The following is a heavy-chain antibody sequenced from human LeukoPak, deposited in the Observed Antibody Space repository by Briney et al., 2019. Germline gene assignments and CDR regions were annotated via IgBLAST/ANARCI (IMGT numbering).Heavy chain of an antibody. CDR3: ARRAGAYSHPYDY. D-gene: IGHD4/OR15-4a*01. CDR2: IYSGGNT. V-gene: IGHV3-53*01. CDR1: GFTVSSNS. J-gene: IGHJ4*02. Sequence: GGSLRLSCTVSGFTVSSNSMSWVRQAPGKGLEWVSFIYSGGNTHYSDSVKGRFTISRDNSKNTLYLQMNSLRADDTAVYYCARRAGAYSHPYDYWGQGTLVTVSS.